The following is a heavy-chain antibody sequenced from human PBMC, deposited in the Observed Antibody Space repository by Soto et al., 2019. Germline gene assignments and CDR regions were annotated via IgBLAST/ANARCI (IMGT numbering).Heavy chain of an antibody. CDR3: AQGGYYFGY. J-gene: IGHJ4*02. Sequence: QVQLVQSGAEVKKPGSSVKVSCKASGGTFSSYAISWVRQAPGQGLEWMGGIIPIFGTANYAQRFQGRVSITADEATITAYMELSRLISEDTAVYYCAQGGYYFGYWGQGTLVTVSS. D-gene: IGHD3-16*01. CDR2: IIPIFGTA. CDR1: GGTFSSYA. V-gene: IGHV1-69*01.